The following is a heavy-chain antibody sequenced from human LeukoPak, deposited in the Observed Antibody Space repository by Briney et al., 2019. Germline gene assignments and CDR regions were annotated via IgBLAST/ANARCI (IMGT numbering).Heavy chain of an antibody. CDR2: IYSVGSNT. CDR3: GRGASWQGNVCDI. D-gene: IGHD3-10*01. V-gene: IGHV3-74*01. Sequence: GGSLRLSCAAPGFTFSNYWMHWVRQAPGKGLEWVSRIYSVGSNTVYAEPVKGRFTISRDNAKNTLFLQMNSLRAEDTAVYYCGRGASWQGNVCDIWGQGTMVTVSS. CDR1: GFTFSNYW. J-gene: IGHJ3*02.